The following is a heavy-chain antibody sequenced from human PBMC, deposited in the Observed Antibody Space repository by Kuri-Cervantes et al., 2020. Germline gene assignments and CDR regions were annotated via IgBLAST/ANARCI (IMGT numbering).Heavy chain of an antibody. Sequence: LSLTCAASGFTFSYYDMHWVRQGVGKGLEWVSSIKNGADTDYLGSVKGRFTITRENAKNTLYLQMNSLRAEDTAVYYCAKRFWSGYPGGYFDYWGQGTLVTVSS. D-gene: IGHD3-3*01. V-gene: IGHV3-13*01. CDR3: AKRFWSGYPGGYFDY. J-gene: IGHJ4*02. CDR2: IKNGADT. CDR1: GFTFSYYD.